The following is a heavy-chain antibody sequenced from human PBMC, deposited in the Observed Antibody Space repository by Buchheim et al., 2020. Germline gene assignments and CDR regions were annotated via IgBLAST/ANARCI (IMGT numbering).Heavy chain of an antibody. CDR2: ISSSGSTI. Sequence: QVQLVESGGGLVKPGGPLRLSCAASGFTFSDYYMSWIRQAPGKGLEWVSYISSSGSTIYYADSVKGRFTISRDNAKNSLYLQMNSLRAEDTAVYYCARDVDLDIVATITHYYGMDVWGQGTT. D-gene: IGHD5-12*01. V-gene: IGHV3-11*01. CDR1: GFTFSDYY. CDR3: ARDVDLDIVATITHYYGMDV. J-gene: IGHJ6*02.